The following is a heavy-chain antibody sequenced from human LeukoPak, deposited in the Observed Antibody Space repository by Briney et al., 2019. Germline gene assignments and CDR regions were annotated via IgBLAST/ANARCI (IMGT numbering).Heavy chain of an antibody. J-gene: IGHJ5*02. CDR2: ISSSGSTI. CDR3: AREYNTGFDP. Sequence: GGSLRLSCAASGFTVSSNYMNWVRQAPGKGLEWVSYISSSGSTIYYADSVKGRFTISRDNAKNSLYLQMNSLRAEDTAVYYCAREYNTGFDPWGQGTLVTVSS. D-gene: IGHD5-24*01. CDR1: GFTVSSNY. V-gene: IGHV3-11*04.